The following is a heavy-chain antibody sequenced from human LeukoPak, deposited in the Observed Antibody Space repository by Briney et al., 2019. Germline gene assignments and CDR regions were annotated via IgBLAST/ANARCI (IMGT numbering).Heavy chain of an antibody. J-gene: IGHJ4*02. Sequence: ASVKVSCKASAYTFTSYGISWVRQAPGQGLEWMGWINPNSGGTNYAQKFQGRVTMTRDTSISTAYMELSRLRSDDTAVYYCARAAAGTRGLDYWGQGTLVTVSS. V-gene: IGHV1-2*02. D-gene: IGHD6-13*01. CDR2: INPNSGGT. CDR3: ARAAAGTRGLDY. CDR1: AYTFTSYG.